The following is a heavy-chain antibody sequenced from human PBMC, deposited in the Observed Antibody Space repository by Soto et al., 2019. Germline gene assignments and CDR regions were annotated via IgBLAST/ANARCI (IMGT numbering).Heavy chain of an antibody. CDR2: IYWDDDK. Sequence: KQVGPTLVNPTQTLTLTCTFSGFSLSTSGVGVGWIRQPPGKALEWLALIYWDDDKRYSPSLKSRLTITKDTAKNQVVLTMTNMDPVDTATYYCAHRLGYCSGGSCYTHFDYWGQGTLVTVSS. CDR3: AHRLGYCSGGSCYTHFDY. CDR1: GFSLSTSGVG. D-gene: IGHD2-15*01. V-gene: IGHV2-5*02. J-gene: IGHJ4*02.